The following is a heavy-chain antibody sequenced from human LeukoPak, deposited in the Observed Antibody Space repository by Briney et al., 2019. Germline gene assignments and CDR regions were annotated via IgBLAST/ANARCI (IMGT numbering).Heavy chain of an antibody. Sequence: GGSLRLSCAASGFTFSSNWMSWVRQAPGKGLGWVANIKEDGSEKNYVDSVKGRFTISRDNAKNSLFLQMNSLRVEDTAVYYCARFANLASWGQGTQVTVSS. J-gene: IGHJ5*02. D-gene: IGHD3-16*01. CDR1: GFTFSSNW. CDR3: ARFANLAS. V-gene: IGHV3-7*01. CDR2: IKEDGSEK.